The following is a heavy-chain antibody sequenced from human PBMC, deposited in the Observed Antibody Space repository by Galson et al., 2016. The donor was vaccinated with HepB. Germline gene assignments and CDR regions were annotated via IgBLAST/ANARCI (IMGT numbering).Heavy chain of an antibody. D-gene: IGHD3-16*01. J-gene: IGHJ1*01. Sequence: SVKVSCKASGFTFTSYGVSWVRQAPGQGLEWMGWISTHSGKTYYEPKFQDRVTLTTDTSTSTVYMELKRLRDDDAAVYYCARDFRLAAGGTSYFEHWSQGTLVTVSS. CDR2: ISTHSGKT. V-gene: IGHV1-18*01. CDR3: ARDFRLAAGGTSYFEH. CDR1: GFTFTSYG.